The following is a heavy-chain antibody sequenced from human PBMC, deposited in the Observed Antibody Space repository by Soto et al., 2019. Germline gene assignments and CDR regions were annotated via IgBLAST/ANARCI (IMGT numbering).Heavy chain of an antibody. CDR1: GFNFRSYD. J-gene: IGHJ6*03. D-gene: IGHD2-8*01. CDR2: IGTAGDT. CDR3: ARGNGRTAPPDYYYYYYMDV. Sequence: GGSQRLSCTASGFNFRSYDRHWVRQATGKGLEWVSAIGTAGDTYYPGSVKGRFTISRENAKNSLYLQMNSLRAGDTAVYYCARGNGRTAPPDYYYYYYMDVWGKGTTVTVSS. V-gene: IGHV3-13*01.